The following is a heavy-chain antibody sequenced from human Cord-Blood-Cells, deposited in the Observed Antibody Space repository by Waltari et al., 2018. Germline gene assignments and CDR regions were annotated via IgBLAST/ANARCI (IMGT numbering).Heavy chain of an antibody. CDR2: IRSTANIDAT. J-gene: IGHJ4*02. V-gene: IGHV3-73*02. CDR3: TRHGTNWGYY. Sequence: EVQLVESGGGLVQPGGSLKLSCAASGFTFSGSAMHWVRQASGKGLEWFGGIRSTANIDATAYAASVKGRFTISRDDSKTTAYLQMNSLKTEDTAVYYCTRHGTNWGYYWGQGTLVTVSS. CDR1: GFTFSGSA. D-gene: IGHD7-27*01.